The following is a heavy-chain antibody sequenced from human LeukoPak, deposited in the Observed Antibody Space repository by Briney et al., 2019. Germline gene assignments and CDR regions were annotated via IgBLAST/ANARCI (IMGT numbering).Heavy chain of an antibody. CDR1: GGSISSSSYC. CDR2: IYYSGST. CDR3: AVLPPLFCSSTSCLDY. Sequence: SETLSLTCTVSGGSISSSSYCWGWIRQPPGKGLEWIGSIYYSGSTYYNPSLKSRVTISVDTSKNQFSLKLSSVTAADTAVYYCAVLPPLFCSSTSCLDYWGQGTLVTVSS. D-gene: IGHD2-2*01. V-gene: IGHV4-39*01. J-gene: IGHJ4*02.